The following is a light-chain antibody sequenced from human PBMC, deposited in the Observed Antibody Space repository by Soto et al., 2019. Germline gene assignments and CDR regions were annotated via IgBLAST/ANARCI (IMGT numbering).Light chain of an antibody. Sequence: EIVLTQSPDTLSLSPGESATLSCRASQSVSSNYLAWYQQKPGRAPRLLIYGASNRATGIPDRFSGSWSGTYFTLTISRVEDDYFAVFYWQQYDDSLTFGQGTRLEIE. CDR2: GAS. V-gene: IGKV3-20*01. CDR1: QSVSSNY. CDR3: QQYDDSLT. J-gene: IGKJ5*01.